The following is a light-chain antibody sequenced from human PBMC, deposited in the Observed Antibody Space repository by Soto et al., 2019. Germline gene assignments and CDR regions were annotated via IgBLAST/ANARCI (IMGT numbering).Light chain of an antibody. CDR3: QSYDSSLSAVV. Sequence: QSVLTQLPSVSGAPGQGVTISCTGSSSNIGAVYDVHWYQQLPGTAPKLLIYGNINRPSGVPDRFSGSKSGTSASLAITGLQAEDEADYYCQSYDSSLSAVVFGGGTKLTVL. J-gene: IGLJ2*01. V-gene: IGLV1-40*01. CDR1: SSNIGAVYD. CDR2: GNI.